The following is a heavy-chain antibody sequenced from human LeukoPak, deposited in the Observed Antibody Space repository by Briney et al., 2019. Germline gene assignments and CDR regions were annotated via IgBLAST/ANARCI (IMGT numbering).Heavy chain of an antibody. D-gene: IGHD6-6*01. CDR1: GFTFSSYS. V-gene: IGHV3-21*01. CDR2: ISSSSSYI. J-gene: IGHJ5*02. Sequence: PGGSLRLSCAASGFTFSSYSMNWVRQAPGKGLEWVSSISSSSSYIYYADSVKGRFTISRDNAKNSLYLQMNSLRAEDTAVYYCATYSSSRRNWFDPWGQGTLVTVSS. CDR3: ATYSSSRRNWFDP.